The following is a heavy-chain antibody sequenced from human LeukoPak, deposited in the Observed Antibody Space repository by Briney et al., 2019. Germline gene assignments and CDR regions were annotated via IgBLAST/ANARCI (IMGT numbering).Heavy chain of an antibody. D-gene: IGHD3-22*01. CDR2: ISGSGGST. CDR1: GFTFSSYA. V-gene: IGHV3-23*01. Sequence: PGGSLRLSCAASGFTFSSYAMSWVRQAPGKGLEWVSAISGSGGSTYYADSVKGRFTISGDNSKNTLYLQMNSLRAEDTAVYYCAKDRDSSGYYPRYYYGMDVWGQGTTVTVSS. CDR3: AKDRDSSGYYPRYYYGMDV. J-gene: IGHJ6*02.